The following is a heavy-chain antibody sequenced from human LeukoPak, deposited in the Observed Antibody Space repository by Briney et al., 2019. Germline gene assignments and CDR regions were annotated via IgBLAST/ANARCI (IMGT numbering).Heavy chain of an antibody. J-gene: IGHJ4*02. V-gene: IGHV3-30*02. D-gene: IGHD2-2*01. CDR2: IRYDGSDK. CDR3: ASLGYCSSTSCYVTDY. Sequence: PGGSLRLSCAASGFTSSSYGMHWVRQAPGKGLEWVAFIRYDGSDKYYADSVKGRFTISRDNSKNTLYLQMNSLRAEDTAVYYCASLGYCSSTSCYVTDYWGQGTLVTVSS. CDR1: GFTSSSYG.